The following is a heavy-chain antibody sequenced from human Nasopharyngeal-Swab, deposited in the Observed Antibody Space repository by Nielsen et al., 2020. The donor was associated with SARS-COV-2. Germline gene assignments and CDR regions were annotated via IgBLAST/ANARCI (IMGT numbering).Heavy chain of an antibody. CDR3: AHSKQLSYYYYYGMDV. Sequence: SGPTLVHPPQTLTLTCTFSGFSLSTSGVGVGWIRQPPGKALEWLALIYWDDDKRYSPSLKSRLTITKDTSKNQVVLTMTNIDPVDTATYYCAHSKQLSYYYYYGMDVWGQGTTVTVSS. CDR1: GFSLSTSGVG. J-gene: IGHJ6*02. D-gene: IGHD6-13*01. CDR2: IYWDDDK. V-gene: IGHV2-5*02.